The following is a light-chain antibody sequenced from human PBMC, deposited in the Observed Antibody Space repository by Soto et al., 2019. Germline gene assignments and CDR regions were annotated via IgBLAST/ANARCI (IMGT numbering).Light chain of an antibody. V-gene: IGLV2-23*01. Sequence: QSALTQPASVSGSPGQSITICCTGTGSDVGSYNLVSWYQQHPGKAPKLMIYEGSKRPSGVSNRFSGSKSGNTASLTISGLQAEDDSDYYCCSHAGSRVFGGGTKLTVL. CDR2: EGS. CDR1: GSDVGSYNL. CDR3: CSHAGSRV. J-gene: IGLJ3*02.